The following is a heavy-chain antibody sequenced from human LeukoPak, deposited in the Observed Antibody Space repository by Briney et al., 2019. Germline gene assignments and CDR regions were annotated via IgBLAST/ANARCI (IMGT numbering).Heavy chain of an antibody. Sequence: GGSLGLSCATSGFTFSDFAMTWVRQAPGKGLEWVSAISGSAGRTYYAASGKRRFTISRDTSKNTVYLQMNSRRAEDTAVYYCANDPADILTGYYNYWGQGTLVTVSS. J-gene: IGHJ4*02. CDR2: ISGSAGRT. CDR3: ANDPADILTGYYNY. CDR1: GFTFSDFA. D-gene: IGHD3-9*01. V-gene: IGHV3-23*01.